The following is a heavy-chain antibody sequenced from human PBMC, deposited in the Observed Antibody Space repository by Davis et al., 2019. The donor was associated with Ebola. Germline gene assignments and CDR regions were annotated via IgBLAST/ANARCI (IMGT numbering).Heavy chain of an antibody. CDR2: ISSDGRNK. CDR1: GFTLSIYT. Sequence: GESLKISCAASGFTLSIYTMHWVRQAPGKGLEWVAAISSDGRNKHYADFVKGRFTISRDTSKNTLFLQNNSLRAEDTAVYYCAASVAATGVYYYYMDVWGKGTAVSVSS. V-gene: IGHV3-30*14. D-gene: IGHD7-27*01. CDR3: AASVAATGVYYYYMDV. J-gene: IGHJ6*03.